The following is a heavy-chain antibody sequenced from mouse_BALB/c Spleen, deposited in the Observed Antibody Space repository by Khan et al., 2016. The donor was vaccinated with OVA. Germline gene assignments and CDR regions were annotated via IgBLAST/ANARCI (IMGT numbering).Heavy chain of an antibody. J-gene: IGHJ4*01. V-gene: IGHV2-6-1*01. D-gene: IGHD2-10*01. Sequence: VQLVETGPGLVAPSQSLSITCTISGFSLTNYGVHWVRQPPGKGLEWLVVIWSDGSTPYNSALKSRLTITKDNSKSQVFLKMNSLQTDDTAIYFCARQPYYHYNVMDYWGQGTPVTVSS. CDR2: IWSDGST. CDR3: ARQPYYHYNVMDY. CDR1: GFSLTNYG.